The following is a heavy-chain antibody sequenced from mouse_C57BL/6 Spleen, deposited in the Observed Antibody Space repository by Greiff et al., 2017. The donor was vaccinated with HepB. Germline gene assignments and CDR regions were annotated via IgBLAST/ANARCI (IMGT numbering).Heavy chain of an antibody. CDR1: GFNIKNTY. J-gene: IGHJ1*03. V-gene: IGHV14-3*01. CDR3: ARCGDCGTPYFDV. Sequence: EVQGVESVAELVRPGASVKLSCTASGFNIKNTYMHWVKQRPEQGLEWIGRIDPANGNTKYAPKLQGKATITAETSSNTAYLQLSSLTSEDTAIYYCARCGDCGTPYFDVWGTGTTVTVSS. CDR2: IDPANGNT. D-gene: IGHD2-13*01.